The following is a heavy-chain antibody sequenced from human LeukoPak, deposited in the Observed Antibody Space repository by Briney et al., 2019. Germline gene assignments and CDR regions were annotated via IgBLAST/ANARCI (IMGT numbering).Heavy chain of an antibody. CDR1: GFTFSSYW. CDR2: ISSSGSTI. Sequence: GGSLRLSCAASGFTFSSYWMSWVRQAPGKWLEWVSYISSSGSTIYYADSVKGRFTISRDNAKNSLYLQMNSLRAEDTAVYYCAKLGITMIGGVWGKGTTVTISS. D-gene: IGHD3-10*02. CDR3: AKLGITMIGGV. J-gene: IGHJ6*04. V-gene: IGHV3-48*04.